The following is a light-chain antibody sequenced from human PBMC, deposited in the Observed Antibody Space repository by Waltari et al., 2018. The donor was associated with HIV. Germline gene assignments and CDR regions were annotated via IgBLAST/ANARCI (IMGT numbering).Light chain of an antibody. J-gene: IGLJ1*01. Sequence: QSALTQPASVSGSPGQSITISCTGTSSDIGGYNYVSWYQQHPGKAPKLMISDVSHRPSRFPNRLSGSKSGNAASLAISGLHAEDEADYYCSSYTSSSTLGVFGSGTKVTVL. CDR3: SSYTSSSTLGV. CDR1: SSDIGGYNY. V-gene: IGLV2-14*03. CDR2: DVS.